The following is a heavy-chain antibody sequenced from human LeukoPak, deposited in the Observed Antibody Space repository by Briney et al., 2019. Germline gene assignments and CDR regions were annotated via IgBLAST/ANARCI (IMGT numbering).Heavy chain of an antibody. CDR1: GGSISSSS. CDR3: ARDRIQKPLRQQLGPDY. D-gene: IGHD6-13*01. J-gene: IGHJ4*02. CDR2: ISYDGSNK. V-gene: IGHV3-30*03. Sequence: LSLTCTVSGGSISSSSYYWGWIRQPPGKGLEWVAVISYDGSNKYYADSVKGRFTISRDNSKNTLYLQMNSLRAEDTAVYYCARDRIQKPLRQQLGPDYWGQGTLVTVSS.